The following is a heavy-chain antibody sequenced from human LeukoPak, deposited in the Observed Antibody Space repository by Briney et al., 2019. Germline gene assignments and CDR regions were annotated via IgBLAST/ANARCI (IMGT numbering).Heavy chain of an antibody. D-gene: IGHD3-3*01. Sequence: GGSLRLSCAASGLTFSSHWMHWVRQAPGKGLVWVSRITNDGSSTTYADSVKGRFTISRDNSKNTLYLQMNSLRAEDTAVYYCAKDRGFLEWLLYFQHWGQGTLVTVSS. V-gene: IGHV3-74*01. CDR2: ITNDGSST. CDR3: AKDRGFLEWLLYFQH. J-gene: IGHJ1*01. CDR1: GLTFSSHW.